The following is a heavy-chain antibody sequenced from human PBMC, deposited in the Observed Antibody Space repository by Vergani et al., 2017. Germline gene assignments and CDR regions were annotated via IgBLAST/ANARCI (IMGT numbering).Heavy chain of an antibody. CDR1: GFTFSSYW. CDR2: ISGSGGST. Sequence: EVQLVESGGGLVQPGGSLRLSCAASGFTFSSYWMHWVRQAPGKGLVWVSRISGSGGSTYYADSVKGRFTISRDNSKNTLYLQMNSLRAEDTAVYYCATPVGYCSSTSCPTGDYWGQGTLVTVSS. J-gene: IGHJ4*02. D-gene: IGHD2-2*01. CDR3: ATPVGYCSSTSCPTGDY. V-gene: IGHV3-23*04.